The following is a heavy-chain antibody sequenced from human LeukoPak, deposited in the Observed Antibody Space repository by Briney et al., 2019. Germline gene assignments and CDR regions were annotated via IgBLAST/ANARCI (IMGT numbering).Heavy chain of an antibody. Sequence: PSQTLSLTCTVSGGSISRGDHYWSWIRQLPGKGLEWTGYIYYSGSTYYNPSLKSRVTISVDTSKNQFSLKLSSVTAADTAVYYCARDSIAHDAFDIWGQGTMVTVSS. J-gene: IGHJ3*02. CDR3: ARDSIAHDAFDI. CDR1: GGSISRGDHY. CDR2: IYYSGST. D-gene: IGHD6-13*01. V-gene: IGHV4-31*03.